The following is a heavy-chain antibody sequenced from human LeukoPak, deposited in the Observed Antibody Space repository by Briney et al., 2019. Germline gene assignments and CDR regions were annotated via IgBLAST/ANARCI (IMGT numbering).Heavy chain of an antibody. J-gene: IGHJ3*02. CDR1: GFTFSSYS. Sequence: GGSLRLSCAASGFTFSSYSMNWVRQAPGKGLEWVSYISSSSSTIYYADSVKGRFTISRDNGKNSLYLQMNNLRAEDTAVYYCASQLGDASDIWGQGTMVTVSS. D-gene: IGHD6-13*01. V-gene: IGHV3-48*01. CDR3: ASQLGDASDI. CDR2: ISSSSSTI.